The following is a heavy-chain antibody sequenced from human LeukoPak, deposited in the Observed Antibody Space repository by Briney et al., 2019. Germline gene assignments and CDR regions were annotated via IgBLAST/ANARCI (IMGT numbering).Heavy chain of an antibody. CDR1: GGSFSGHY. D-gene: IGHD3-16*01. Sequence: PSETLSLTCAVYGGSFSGHYWSWIRHPPAKGLEWIGEINHSGSTNYNPSLKSRVTISVDTSKNQFSLKLSSVTAADTAVYYCARWGPRGSGASYYYYYYMDVWGKGTTVTVSS. CDR3: ARWGPRGSGASYYYYYYMDV. CDR2: INHSGST. V-gene: IGHV4-34*01. J-gene: IGHJ6*03.